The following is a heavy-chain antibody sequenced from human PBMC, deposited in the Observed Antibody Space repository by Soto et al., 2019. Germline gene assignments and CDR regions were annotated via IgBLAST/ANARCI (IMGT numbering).Heavy chain of an antibody. Sequence: QVQLVQSGAEVKRPGASVKVSCKASGYSFTGYYMHWVRQAPGQGLEWMGWIIPHSGETNYAQKFQARVTLTRDTSISTAYMPLRGLTSDATAVYYCARETDGFTNGANYLWGQGTLVTVSS. CDR2: IIPHSGET. CDR1: GYSFTGYY. D-gene: IGHD7-27*01. J-gene: IGHJ4*02. CDR3: ARETDGFTNGANYL. V-gene: IGHV1-2*02.